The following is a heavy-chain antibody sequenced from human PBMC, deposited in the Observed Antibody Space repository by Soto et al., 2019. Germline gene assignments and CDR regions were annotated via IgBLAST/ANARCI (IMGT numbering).Heavy chain of an antibody. Sequence: PSETLSLTCSVSGGSINSYWWSWIRQPAGKGLEWIGRVYSSGTTDYNPSLNSRATLSVETSKNQFSLKLSSVTAADTAVYYCARDIGSYAYGEGYWGQGSQVTVPQ. CDR2: VYSSGTT. V-gene: IGHV4-4*07. J-gene: IGHJ4*02. CDR3: ARDIGSYAYGEGY. D-gene: IGHD3-10*01. CDR1: GGSINSYW.